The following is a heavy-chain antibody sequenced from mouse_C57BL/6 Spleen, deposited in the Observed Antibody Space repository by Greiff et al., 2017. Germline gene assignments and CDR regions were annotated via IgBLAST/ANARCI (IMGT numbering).Heavy chain of an antibody. CDR2: INPYNGDT. V-gene: IGHV1-20*01. CDR1: GYSFTGYF. Sequence: VQLQQSGPELVKPGDSVKISCKASGYSFTGYFMNWVMQSHGKSLEWIGRINPYNGDTFYNQKFKGKATLTVDKSSSTAHMELRSLTSEDSAVYYCARDDYDGTLYYYAMDYWGQGTSVTVSS. D-gene: IGHD2-4*01. CDR3: ARDDYDGTLYYYAMDY. J-gene: IGHJ4*01.